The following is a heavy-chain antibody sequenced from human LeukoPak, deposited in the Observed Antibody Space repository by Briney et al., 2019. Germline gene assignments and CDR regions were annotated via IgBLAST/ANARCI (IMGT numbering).Heavy chain of an antibody. Sequence: ASVKVSCKASGDTFTGYYMHWLRQAPGQGLEWMGWINPNSGGTNYAQKFQGRVTMTRDTSISTAYMELSRLRSDDTAVYYCALSRWLRWLFDIWGQGTIVTVSS. CDR1: GDTFTGYY. V-gene: IGHV1-2*02. CDR3: ALSRWLRWLFDI. D-gene: IGHD5-12*01. CDR2: INPNSGGT. J-gene: IGHJ3*02.